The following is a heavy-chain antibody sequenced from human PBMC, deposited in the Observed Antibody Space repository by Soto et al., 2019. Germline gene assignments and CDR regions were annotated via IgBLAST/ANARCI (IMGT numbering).Heavy chain of an antibody. CDR2: IYNTESP. V-gene: IGHV4-4*07. CDR3: ARDMRVFGGMDV. CDR1: GGSFSGYY. D-gene: IGHD3-3*01. J-gene: IGHJ6*02. Sequence: PSETLSLTCAVYGGSFSGYYWSWIRQPAGKGLEWIGRIYNTESPTYSPSLKSRVTMSVDTSKNQFSLKLSSVTAADTAVYYCARDMRVFGGMDVWGQGTTVTV.